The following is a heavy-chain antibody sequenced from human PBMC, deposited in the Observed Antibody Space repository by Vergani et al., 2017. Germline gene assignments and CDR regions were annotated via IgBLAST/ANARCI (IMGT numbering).Heavy chain of an antibody. CDR1: GFSFPGYA. V-gene: IGHV3-23*01. J-gene: IGHJ3*02. CDR2: VSGSSATP. D-gene: IGHD4-17*01. CDR3: ARGMTTLMTDLDGFDI. Sequence: EVQLLESGGGLVQPGGSLRLSCEASGFSFPGYAMSWVRQAPGKGLEWVSSVSGSSATPYYADSVKGRFIISRDNSKNTLHLQMNSLRPEDTAVYFCARGMTTLMTDLDGFDIWGQGTTVTVSS.